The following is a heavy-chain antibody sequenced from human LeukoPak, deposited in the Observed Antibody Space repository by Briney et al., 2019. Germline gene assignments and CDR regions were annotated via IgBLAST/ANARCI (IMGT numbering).Heavy chain of an antibody. CDR1: GFSFSSYE. CDR2: ISSSGSTI. D-gene: IGHD4/OR15-4a*01. Sequence: PGGSLRLSCAASGFSFSSYEMNWVRQAPGKGLEWVSYISSSGSTIYYADSVKGRFTISRDNDKNSLYLQMNSLRAEDTAVYYCATRGLLTNNFDYWGQGTLVTVSS. V-gene: IGHV3-48*03. J-gene: IGHJ4*02. CDR3: ATRGLLTNNFDY.